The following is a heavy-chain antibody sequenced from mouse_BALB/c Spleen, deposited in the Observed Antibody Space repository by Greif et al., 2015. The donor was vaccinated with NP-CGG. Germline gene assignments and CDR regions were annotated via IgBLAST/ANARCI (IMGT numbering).Heavy chain of an antibody. CDR2: INPGSGGT. J-gene: IGHJ4*01. CDR1: GYAFTNYL. CDR3: ARGENSLLRLNYSMDY. D-gene: IGHD1-2*01. V-gene: IGHV1-54*01. Sequence: VQLQQSGAELVRPGTSVKVSCKASGYAFTNYLIEWVKQRPGQGLEWIGVINPGSGGTNYNEKFKGKATLTADKSSSTAYMQLSSLTSDDSAVYFCARGENSLLRLNYSMDYWGQGTSVTVSS.